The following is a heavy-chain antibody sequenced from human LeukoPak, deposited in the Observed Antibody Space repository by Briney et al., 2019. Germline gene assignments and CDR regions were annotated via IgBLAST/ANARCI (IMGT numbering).Heavy chain of an antibody. V-gene: IGHV3-48*02. CDR3: PRRFDC. J-gene: IGHJ4*02. CDR1: GFTFSDYS. CDR2: IDGSGDTI. Sequence: GESLRLSCAASGFTFSDYSMNWVRQVPGKGLEWVSYIDGSGDTIYYADSVKGRFTISRDNAKNSLDLQMNSLRDEDTAVYYCPRRFDCWGQGTLVTVSS.